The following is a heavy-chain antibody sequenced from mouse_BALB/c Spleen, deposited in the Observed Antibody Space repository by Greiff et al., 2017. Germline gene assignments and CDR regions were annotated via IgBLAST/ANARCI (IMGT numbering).Heavy chain of an antibody. CDR2: INPSNGRT. Sequence: VQLQQPGAELVKPGASVKLSCKASGYTFTSYWMHWVKQRPGQGLEWIGEINPSNGRTNYNEKFKSKATLTVDKSSSTAYMQLSSLTSEDSAVYYCARDSSGLYAMDYWGQGTSVTVSS. CDR3: ARDSSGLYAMDY. CDR1: GYTFTSYW. V-gene: IGHV1S81*02. J-gene: IGHJ4*01. D-gene: IGHD3-2*01.